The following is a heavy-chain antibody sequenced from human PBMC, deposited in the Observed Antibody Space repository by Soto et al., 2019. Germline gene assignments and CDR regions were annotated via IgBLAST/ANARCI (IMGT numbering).Heavy chain of an antibody. CDR2: INHSGST. CDR1: GGSFSGYY. D-gene: IGHD3-10*01. CDR3: ARIRLGNITMVRGVIDY. Sequence: SETLSLTCAVYGGSFSGYYWSWIRQPPGKGLEWIGEINHSGSTNYNPSLKSRVTISVDTSKNQFSLKLSSVTAADMAVYYCARIRLGNITMVRGVIDYWGQGTQVTVSS. V-gene: IGHV4-34*01. J-gene: IGHJ4*02.